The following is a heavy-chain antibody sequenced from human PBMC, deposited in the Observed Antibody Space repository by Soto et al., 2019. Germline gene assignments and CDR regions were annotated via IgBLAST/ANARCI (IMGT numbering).Heavy chain of an antibody. V-gene: IGHV3-33*01. D-gene: IGHD5-12*01. J-gene: IGHJ5*02. CDR1: GFTFSSYG. CDR2: IYYDGSNK. CDR3: ARGHGVATTMGWFDP. Sequence: QVQLVESGGGVVQPGRSLRLSCAASGFTFSSYGIHWVRQAPGKGLEWVAVIYYDGSNKYYADSVKGRVTTSRDNSKNTLYLQMTSLRADDTAVYYCARGHGVATTMGWFDPWGQGTLVTVSS.